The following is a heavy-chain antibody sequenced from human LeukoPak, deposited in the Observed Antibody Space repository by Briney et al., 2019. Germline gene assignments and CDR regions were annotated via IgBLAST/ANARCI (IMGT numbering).Heavy chain of an antibody. V-gene: IGHV3-21*01. CDR1: GFTFSSYS. D-gene: IGHD3-3*01. J-gene: IGHJ4*02. CDR2: ISSSSSYI. Sequence: GGSLRLSCAASGFTFSSYSMNWVRQAPGKGLEWVSSISSSSSYIYYADSVKGRFTISRDNAKNSLYLQMNSLRAEDTAVYYCTTRSGFWSGSDYWGQGTLVTVSS. CDR3: TTRSGFWSGSDY.